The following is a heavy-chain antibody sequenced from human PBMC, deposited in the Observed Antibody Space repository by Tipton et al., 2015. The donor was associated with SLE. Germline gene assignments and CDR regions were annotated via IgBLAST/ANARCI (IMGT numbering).Heavy chain of an antibody. V-gene: IGHV1-69*05. CDR1: GGTFSSYA. CDR3: ARVSEMTTVDSFFDS. J-gene: IGHJ4*02. Sequence: QLVQSGAEVKKPGSSVKVSCKASGGTFSSYAISWVRQAPGQGLEWMGGIIPILGIANYAQKFQGRVTITTDESTSTAYMELSSLRSEDAAVYYCARVSEMTTVDSFFDSWGQGTLVTVSS. D-gene: IGHD4-11*01. CDR2: IIPILGIA.